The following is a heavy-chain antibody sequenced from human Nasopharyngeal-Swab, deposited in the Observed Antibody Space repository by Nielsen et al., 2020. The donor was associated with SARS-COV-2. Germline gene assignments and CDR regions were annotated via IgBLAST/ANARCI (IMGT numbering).Heavy chain of an antibody. V-gene: IGHV3-53*04. D-gene: IGHD3-9*01. J-gene: IGHJ6*03. CDR2: IYSGGST. CDR3: AIGFTGTYYYYYMDV. Sequence: GGSLRLSCAASGFTVSSNYMSWVRQAPGKGLEWVSVIYSGGSTYYAESVKGRFTISSHNSKNQLYLQMNNLSAEDTAVYYGAIGFTGTYYYYYMDVLCKVTTVTVSS. CDR1: GFTVSSNY.